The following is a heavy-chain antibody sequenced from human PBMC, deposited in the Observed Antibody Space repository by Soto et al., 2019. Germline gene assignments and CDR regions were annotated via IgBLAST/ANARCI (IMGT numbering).Heavy chain of an antibody. J-gene: IGHJ4*02. CDR3: ARDRRDGDTM. V-gene: IGHV3-66*01. CDR1: GFVVNNYY. Sequence: EVQVVESGGGLVQPGGSLRLSCAASGFVVNNYYMSWFRQAPGKGLEWVSVIYRAGDIYYADSVQGRFTTSRDTSRNSLDLQMNSLRVEDTAVYYCARDRRDGDTMWGQGVVVTVSS. D-gene: IGHD3-3*01. CDR2: IYRAGDI.